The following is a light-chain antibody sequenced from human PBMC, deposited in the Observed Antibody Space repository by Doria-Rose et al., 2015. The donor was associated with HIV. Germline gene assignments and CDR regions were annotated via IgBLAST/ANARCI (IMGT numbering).Light chain of an antibody. Sequence: TQSPGTLSLSPAERATLSCRASQSFSSTYLDWYQQKPGQDPSLLIYDGSTRATGIPDRFSASGSGTDFTLTINRLEPEDFALYYCHQYGTSWTFGQGTKVEI. V-gene: IGKV3-20*01. J-gene: IGKJ1*01. CDR1: QSFSSTY. CDR3: HQYGTSWT. CDR2: DGS.